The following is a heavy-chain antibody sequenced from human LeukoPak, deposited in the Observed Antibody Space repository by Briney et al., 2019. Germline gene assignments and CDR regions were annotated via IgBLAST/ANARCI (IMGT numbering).Heavy chain of an antibody. CDR1: GFTFSSYA. CDR3: AKDYCSSTSCFDY. J-gene: IGHJ4*02. D-gene: IGHD2-2*01. CDR2: ISGSGGST. V-gene: IGHV3-23*01. Sequence: GGSLRLSCAASGFTFSSYAMSWVRQAPGKGLEWISAISGSGGSTYYADSVKGRFTISRDNSKNTLYLQMNSLRAEDTAVYYCAKDYCSSTSCFDYWGQGTLVTVSS.